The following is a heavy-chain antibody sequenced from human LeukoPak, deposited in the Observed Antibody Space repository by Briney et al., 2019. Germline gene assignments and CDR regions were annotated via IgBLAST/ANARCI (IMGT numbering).Heavy chain of an antibody. CDR1: GFTFSNYG. J-gene: IGHJ4*02. Sequence: GGSLRLSCAASGFTFSNYGMNWVRQAPGKGLEWVSAISGSGGSTYYADSVKGRFTISRDNSKNTLYLQMNSLGAEDAAVYYCASRMDYFDYWGQGTLVTVSS. CDR3: ASRMDYFDY. CDR2: ISGSGGST. V-gene: IGHV3-23*01.